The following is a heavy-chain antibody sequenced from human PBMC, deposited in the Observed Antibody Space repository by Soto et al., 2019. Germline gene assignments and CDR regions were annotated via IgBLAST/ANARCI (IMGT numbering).Heavy chain of an antibody. J-gene: IGHJ4*02. CDR2: IYSSGST. CDR3: ARDVSRAWFYY. D-gene: IGHD3-10*01. Sequence: SETLSLTCTVSGASISRGAYSWSWIRQLPGKDLEWIGTIYSSGSTHYNPSLKSRVSISVDTSKNQFSLNLSSVTSADTAVYYCARDVSRAWFYYWGQGTLVTVSS. CDR1: GASISRGAYS. V-gene: IGHV4-31*03.